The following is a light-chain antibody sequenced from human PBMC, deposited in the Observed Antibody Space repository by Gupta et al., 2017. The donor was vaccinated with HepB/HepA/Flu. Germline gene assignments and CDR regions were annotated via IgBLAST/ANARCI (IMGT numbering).Light chain of an antibody. CDR2: GNN. CDR1: SSNIGSNT. V-gene: IGLV1-44*01. J-gene: IGLJ2*01. CDR3: AAWDDSLNGVV. Sequence: QSVLTQPPSASGTPGQRVTIPCSGSSSNIGSNTVNWYQQLPGTAPKLLIYGNNQRPSGVPDRFSDSKSGTPASLAISGLQSEDEADYYCAAWDDSLNGVVFGGGTKLTVL.